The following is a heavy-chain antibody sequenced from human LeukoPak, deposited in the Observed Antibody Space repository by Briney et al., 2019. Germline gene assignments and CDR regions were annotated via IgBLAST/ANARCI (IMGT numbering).Heavy chain of an antibody. Sequence: ASVKVSCKASGYTFTSYGISWVRQAPGQGLEWIGWISAYNGNTNYAQKLQGRVTMTTDTSTSTAYMELRSLRSDDTAVYYCARDGGTYDSSGYLVFWGTTRHNYYFDYWGQGTLVTVSS. J-gene: IGHJ4*02. CDR3: ARDGGTYDSSGYLVFWGTTRHNYYFDY. CDR1: GYTFTSYG. V-gene: IGHV1-18*01. D-gene: IGHD3-22*01. CDR2: ISAYNGNT.